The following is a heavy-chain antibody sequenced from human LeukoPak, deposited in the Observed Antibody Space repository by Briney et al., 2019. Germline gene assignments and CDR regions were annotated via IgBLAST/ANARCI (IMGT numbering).Heavy chain of an antibody. CDR2: IYYSGST. CDR1: GGSISSYY. Sequence: SETLSLTCTVSGGSISSYYWSWIRQPPGKGLEWIGHIYYSGSTNYNPSLKSRVTISVDTSKNQFSLKLSSVTAADTAVYYCARFDPSGYSTTGGIDYWGQGTLVTVSS. V-gene: IGHV4-59*01. J-gene: IGHJ4*02. CDR3: ARFDPSGYSTTGGIDY. D-gene: IGHD3-22*01.